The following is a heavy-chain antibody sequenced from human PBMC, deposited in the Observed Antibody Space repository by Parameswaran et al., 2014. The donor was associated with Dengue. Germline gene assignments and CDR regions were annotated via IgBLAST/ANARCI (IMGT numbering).Heavy chain of an antibody. D-gene: IGHD3-9*01. Sequence: WIRQPQEGLEWIGYIYYSGSTYYNPSLKSRVTISVDTSKNQFSLKLSSVTAADTAVYYCARGDIAGRYFDWLLSGFDYWGQGTLVTVSS. V-gene: IGHV4-31*02. CDR2: IYYSGST. J-gene: IGHJ4*02. CDR3: ARGDIAGRYFDWLLSGFDY.